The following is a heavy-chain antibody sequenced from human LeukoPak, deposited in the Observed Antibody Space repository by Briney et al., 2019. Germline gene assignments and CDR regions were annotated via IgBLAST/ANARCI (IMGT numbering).Heavy chain of an antibody. CDR2: IQYDGSNK. Sequence: GGSLRLSCAASGFTFTSYGMHWVRQAPGKGLEWVAFIQYDGSNKYYADSVKGRFIISRDNSKNTLYLQMNSLRAEDTAVYYCAKDFRLAGLRGYTFGLYFDSWGQGTLVTVSS. CDR3: AKDFRLAGLRGYTFGLYFDS. CDR1: GFTFTSYG. D-gene: IGHD5-18*01. J-gene: IGHJ4*02. V-gene: IGHV3-30*02.